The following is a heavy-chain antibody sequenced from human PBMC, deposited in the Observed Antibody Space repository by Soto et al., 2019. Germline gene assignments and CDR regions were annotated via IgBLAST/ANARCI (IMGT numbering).Heavy chain of an antibody. D-gene: IGHD2-2*01. CDR1: GVSFSDYY. CDR2: INDRGGT. CDR3: ARGRGKCSGTNCFPQLYYYCIGMDV. Sequence: QVQLQQWGARLLKPSETLSLTCAVYGVSFSDYYWSWIRQPPGKGLEWIGEINDRGGTNYNPSLARRVTMSVDTSKNQFALKLRSVTVADTALYYCARGRGKCSGTNCFPQLYYYCIGMDVWGQGTTVTVSS. J-gene: IGHJ6*02. V-gene: IGHV4-34*01.